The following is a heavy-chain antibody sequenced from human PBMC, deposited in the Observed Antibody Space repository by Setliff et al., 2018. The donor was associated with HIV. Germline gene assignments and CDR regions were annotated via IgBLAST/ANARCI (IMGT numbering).Heavy chain of an antibody. J-gene: IGHJ6*02. CDR2: IHYSGST. D-gene: IGHD1-26*01. Sequence: SETLSLTCNVSGGSISSYYWNWIRQPPGKGLEWIASIHYSGSTYDSPSVRSRVAIFVDTSKNQFSLKLSSVTAADTAVYYCARTWELPPVYGMDVWGQGTTVTVSS. CDR3: ARTWELPPVYGMDV. V-gene: IGHV4-59*05. CDR1: GGSISSYY.